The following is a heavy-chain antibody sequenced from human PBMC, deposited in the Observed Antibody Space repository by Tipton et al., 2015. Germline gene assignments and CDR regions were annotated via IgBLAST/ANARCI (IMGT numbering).Heavy chain of an antibody. CDR2: IYYAGST. CDR3: ARQWLQLQSWFDP. Sequence: TLSLTCTVSGGSISSYYWSWIRQPPGKGLEWIGYIYYAGSTTYNPSLKSRVTISADTSKNQFSLKLTSVTAADTAVYFCARQWLQLQSWFDPWGQGTLVTVSS. V-gene: IGHV4-59*01. CDR1: GGSISSYY. J-gene: IGHJ5*02. D-gene: IGHD5-24*01.